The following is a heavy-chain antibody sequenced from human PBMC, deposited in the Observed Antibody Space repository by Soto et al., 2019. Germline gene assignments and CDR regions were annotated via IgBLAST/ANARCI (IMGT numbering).Heavy chain of an antibody. CDR3: ASVHSSSWIDAFDI. CDR2: ISSSINTI. Sequence: GGSLRLSCAASGFTFSSHSMNWVRQAPGKGLEWVSYISSSINTIYYADSVKGRFTISRDNAKNSLYLQMNSLRAEDTAVYYCASVHSSSWIDAFDIWGQGTMVTVSS. J-gene: IGHJ3*02. CDR1: GFTFSSHS. V-gene: IGHV3-48*01. D-gene: IGHD6-13*01.